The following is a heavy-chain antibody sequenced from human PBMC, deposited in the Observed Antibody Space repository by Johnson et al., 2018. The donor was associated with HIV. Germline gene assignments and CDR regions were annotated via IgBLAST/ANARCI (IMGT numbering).Heavy chain of an antibody. CDR3: AKDRTNWGYDAFDI. V-gene: IGHV3-7*01. J-gene: IGHJ3*02. CDR2: IKQDGSEK. CDR1: GFTFSDYY. D-gene: IGHD7-27*01. Sequence: VQLVESEGGLVKPGGSLRLSCAVSGFTFSDYYMSWIRQAPGKGLEWVGNIKQDGSEKYYVDSVKGRFTISRDNAENSLYLQMNSLRAEDTALYFCAKDRTNWGYDAFDIWGQGTFVTVSP.